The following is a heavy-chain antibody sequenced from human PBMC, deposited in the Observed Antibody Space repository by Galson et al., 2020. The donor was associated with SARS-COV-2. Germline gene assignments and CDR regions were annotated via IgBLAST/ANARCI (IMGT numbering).Heavy chain of an antibody. CDR3: ARVAVAGILGYFDY. CDR1: GGSISGYY. D-gene: IGHD6-19*01. V-gene: IGHV4-59*01. J-gene: IGHJ4*02. CDR2: ISYSGST. Sequence: SQTLSLTCTVSGGSISGYYWSWIRPPPGKGLEWIGCISYSGSTHYNPSLKSRPTISADTSKNQFPLKLNSVTAADTAVYYCARVAVAGILGYFDYWGQGTLVTVSS.